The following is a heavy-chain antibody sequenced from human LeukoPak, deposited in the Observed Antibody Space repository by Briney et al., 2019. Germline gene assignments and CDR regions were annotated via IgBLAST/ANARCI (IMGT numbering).Heavy chain of an antibody. Sequence: GGSLRLSCAASGSTLSSYWMHWVRQAPGKGLVWVSRINSDGSSTSYADSVKGRFTISRDNAKNTLYLQMNSLRAEDTVVYYCATSLYYYDSSGYYPLDYWGQGTLVTVSS. CDR2: INSDGSST. CDR3: ATSLYYYDSSGYYPLDY. D-gene: IGHD3-22*01. J-gene: IGHJ4*02. V-gene: IGHV3-74*01. CDR1: GSTLSSYW.